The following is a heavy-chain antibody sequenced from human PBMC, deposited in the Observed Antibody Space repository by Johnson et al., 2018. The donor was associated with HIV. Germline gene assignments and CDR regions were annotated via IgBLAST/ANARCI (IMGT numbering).Heavy chain of an antibody. CDR3: ARAGYYGDNDAFDI. J-gene: IGHJ3*02. V-gene: IGHV3-66*01. D-gene: IGHD4-17*01. Sequence: EVQLLESGGGVVQPGGSLRLSCAASGFIFSSYGMHWVRQAPGKGLEWVSVIYSGGSTYYADSVKGRFTISRDNSKNTLYLQMNSLRAEDTAVYYCARAGYYGDNDAFDIWGQGTMVTVSS. CDR1: GFIFSSYG. CDR2: IYSGGST.